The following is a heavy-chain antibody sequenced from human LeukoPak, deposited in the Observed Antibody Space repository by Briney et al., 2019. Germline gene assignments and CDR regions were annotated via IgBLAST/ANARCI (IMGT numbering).Heavy chain of an antibody. D-gene: IGHD1-20*01. J-gene: IGHJ1*01. CDR1: VYIFSSYC. V-gene: IGHV3-23*01. CDR2: ISHTGVIT. CDR3: GKDTRDLTGTTDQYFQY. Sequence: GRSLRLFCVSSVYIFSSYCMHWVRQAPGKGLEWVSAISHTGVITYYADSVKGRFTISRDNSKYTLYLQMNDLRAEDTAVYYCGKDTRDLTGTTDQYFQYWGQGTLVTVSS.